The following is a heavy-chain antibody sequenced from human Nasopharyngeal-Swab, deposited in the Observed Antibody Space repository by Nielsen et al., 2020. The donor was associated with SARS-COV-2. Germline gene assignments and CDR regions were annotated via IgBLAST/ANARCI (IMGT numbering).Heavy chain of an antibody. CDR1: GYSFTSYW. J-gene: IGHJ3*02. Sequence: GESLKISCKGSGYSFTSYWIGWVRQMPGKGLEWMGIIYPGDSDTRYSPSFQGQVTISADKSISTAYLQWSSLKASDTAMYYCARLCSGGSCRDAFDIWGHGTMVTVSS. CDR3: ARLCSGGSCRDAFDI. V-gene: IGHV5-51*01. D-gene: IGHD2-15*01. CDR2: IYPGDSDT.